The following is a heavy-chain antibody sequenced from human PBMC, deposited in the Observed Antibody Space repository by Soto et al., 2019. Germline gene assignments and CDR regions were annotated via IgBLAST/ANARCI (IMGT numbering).Heavy chain of an antibody. J-gene: IGHJ4*02. V-gene: IGHV1-69*09. CDR1: GGTFVRHV. CDR3: ATPACAATWCSPSHNLDH. D-gene: IGHD2-2*01. Sequence: QVQLVQSGAEVKKPESSVKVSCKTSGGTFVRHVISWVRQAPGQGPEWMGKINPLSGIPNYAQKFQDRVTFTADTDASTAYMELSSLRSDDTAVYYCATPACAATWCSPSHNLDHWGQGTLVKVSS. CDR2: INPLSGIP.